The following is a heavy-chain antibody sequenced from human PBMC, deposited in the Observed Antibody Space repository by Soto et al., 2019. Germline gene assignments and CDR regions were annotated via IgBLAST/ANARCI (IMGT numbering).Heavy chain of an antibody. V-gene: IGHV4-31*03. CDR2: IFYSGAT. CDR1: GDSINSGDHF. CDR3: ATTNGAYSYATSY. J-gene: IGHJ4*02. D-gene: IGHD3-10*01. Sequence: QVQLQESGPGLVKPSQTLSLTCTVSGDSINSGDHFWTWIRQKPGKGLEWIGYIFYSGATYYNPSLKTRVTISIDKSTNHFSLNLGSVTAADTAVYYCATTNGAYSYATSYWGQGTLVTVSS.